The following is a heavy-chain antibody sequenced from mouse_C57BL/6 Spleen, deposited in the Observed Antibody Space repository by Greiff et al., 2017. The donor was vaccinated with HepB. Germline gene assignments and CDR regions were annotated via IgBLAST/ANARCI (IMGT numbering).Heavy chain of an antibody. CDR1: GFTFSSYA. CDR3: ARDQGGYYYGSSYWYFDV. Sequence: EVKLMESGGGLVKPGGSLKLSCAASGFTFSSYAMSWVRQTPEKRLEWVATISDGGSYTYYPDNVKGRFTISRDNAKNNLYLQMSHLKSEDTAMYYCARDQGGYYYGSSYWYFDVWGTGTTVTVSS. D-gene: IGHD1-1*01. CDR2: ISDGGSYT. V-gene: IGHV5-4*01. J-gene: IGHJ1*03.